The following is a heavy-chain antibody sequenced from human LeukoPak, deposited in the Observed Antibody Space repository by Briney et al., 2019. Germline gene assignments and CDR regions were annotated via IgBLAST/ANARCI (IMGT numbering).Heavy chain of an antibody. CDR2: IYYSGST. CDR1: GGPISNYY. Sequence: SETLSLTCTVSGGPISNYYWNWIRQPPGKGLEWIGYIYYSGSTNYNPSLKSRVTISVDTSKNQFSLKLNSVTAADTAVYYCARAKRPSTWDYYYYMDVWGKGTTVTISS. J-gene: IGHJ6*03. D-gene: IGHD3-16*01. V-gene: IGHV4-59*12. CDR3: ARAKRPSTWDYYYYMDV.